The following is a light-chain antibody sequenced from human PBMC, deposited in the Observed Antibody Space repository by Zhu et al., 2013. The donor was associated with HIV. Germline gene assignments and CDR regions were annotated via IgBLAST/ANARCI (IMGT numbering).Light chain of an antibody. V-gene: IGLV2-14*01. CDR2: EVS. Sequence: QSALTQPASVSGSPGQSITISCTGTSSDVGGYSYVSWYQQHPGKAPKLIIYEVSNRPSGVSNRFSGSKSGNTASLTISGLQAEDETDYYCSSYTSSSTYVFGTGSRVTVL. J-gene: IGLJ1*01. CDR1: SSDVGGYSY. CDR3: SSYTSSSTYV.